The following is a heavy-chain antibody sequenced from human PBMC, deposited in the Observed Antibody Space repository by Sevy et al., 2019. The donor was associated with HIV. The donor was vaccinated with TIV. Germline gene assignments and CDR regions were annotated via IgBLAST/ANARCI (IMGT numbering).Heavy chain of an antibody. CDR3: ARARAYYYDNSGYSFDY. CDR1: GFTFTSYA. CDR2: IKQDGSEK. Sequence: GGSLRLSCKPSGFTFTSYAMSWVRQAPGKGLEWVANIKQDGSEKYYVDSVKGRFTISRDNAKNSLYLQMNSLRVEDTAAYYCARARAYYYDNSGYSFDYWGQGTLVTVSS. J-gene: IGHJ4*02. D-gene: IGHD3-22*01. V-gene: IGHV3-7*01.